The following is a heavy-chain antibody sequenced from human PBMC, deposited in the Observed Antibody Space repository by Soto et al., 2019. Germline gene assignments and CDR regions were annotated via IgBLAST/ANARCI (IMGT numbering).Heavy chain of an antibody. CDR2: ISWNSGSI. CDR3: AKDIDYAGFSGGNHFDY. V-gene: IGHV3-9*01. J-gene: IGHJ4*02. D-gene: IGHD3-16*01. CDR1: GFTFDDYA. Sequence: GGSLRLSCAASGFTFDDYAMHWVRQAPGKGLEWVSGISWNSGSIGYADSVKGRFTISRDNAKNSLYLQMNSLRAEDTALYYCAKDIDYAGFSGGNHFDYWGQGTLVTVSS.